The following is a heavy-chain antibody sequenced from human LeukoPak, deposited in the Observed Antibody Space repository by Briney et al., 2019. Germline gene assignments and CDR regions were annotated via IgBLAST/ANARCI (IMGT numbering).Heavy chain of an antibody. CDR1: GFTVSSNY. CDR3: ARRNPLSSNAFDI. V-gene: IGHV3-53*01. J-gene: IGHJ3*02. CDR2: IYSGGST. Sequence: GGSLGLSCAASGFTVSSNYMSWVRQAPGKGLEWVSVIYSGGSTYYADSVKGRFTISRDNSKNTLYLQMNSLRAEDTAVYYCARRNPLSSNAFDIWGQGTMVTVPP. D-gene: IGHD2/OR15-2a*01.